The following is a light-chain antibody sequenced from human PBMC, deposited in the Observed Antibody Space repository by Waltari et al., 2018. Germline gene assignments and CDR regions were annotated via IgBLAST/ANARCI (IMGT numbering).Light chain of an antibody. CDR3: SSYTSSSTWV. CDR2: EVS. Sequence: QSALTLPASVSGSPGQSLTIYCTGTSSDVGGYNYVSWYQQHPGKAPKLMIYEVSNRPSGVSNRFAGSKSGNTASLTISGLQAEDEADYYCSSYTSSSTWVFGGGTKLTVL. CDR1: SSDVGGYNY. J-gene: IGLJ3*02. V-gene: IGLV2-14*01.